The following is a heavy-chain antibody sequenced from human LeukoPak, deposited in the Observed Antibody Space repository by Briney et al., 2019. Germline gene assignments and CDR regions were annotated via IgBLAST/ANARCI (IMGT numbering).Heavy chain of an antibody. J-gene: IGHJ6*02. Sequence: GGSLRLSCAASGFTFSIYGMHWVRQAPGKGLEWVAVISYDGSNKYYADSVKGRFTISRDNSKNTLYLQMNSLRAEDTAVYYCAKDIVVVVAYYYYGMDVWGQGTTVTVSS. D-gene: IGHD2-15*01. CDR1: GFTFSIYG. CDR3: AKDIVVVVAYYYYGMDV. CDR2: ISYDGSNK. V-gene: IGHV3-30*18.